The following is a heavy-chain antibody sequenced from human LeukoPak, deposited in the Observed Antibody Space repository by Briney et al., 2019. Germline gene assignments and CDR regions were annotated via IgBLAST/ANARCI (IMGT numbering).Heavy chain of an antibody. CDR3: ARLKVGYIARTLKRARGAFDI. CDR1: GGSISSSSYY. J-gene: IGHJ3*02. V-gene: IGHV4-39*01. Sequence: SETLSLTCTVSGGSISSSSYYWGWIPQPPGKGLEWIGSIYYSGSTYYNPSLKSRVTISVDTSKNQFSLKLSSVTAADTAVYYCARLKVGYIARTLKRARGAFDIWGQGTMVTVSS. CDR2: IYYSGST. D-gene: IGHD5-24*01.